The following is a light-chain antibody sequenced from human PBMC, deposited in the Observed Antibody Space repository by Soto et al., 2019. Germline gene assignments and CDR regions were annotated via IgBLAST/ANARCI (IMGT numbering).Light chain of an antibody. J-gene: IGLJ2*01. CDR3: SSFAGNNNLV. CDR2: EVS. Sequence: QSALTQPPSASGSPGQSVTIXCTGXSXXVGGYNYVSWYQQHPGKAPKLMISEVSKRPSGVPDRFSGSKSGNTASLTVSGLQAEDEADYYCSSFAGNNNLVFGGGTKLTVL. CDR1: SXXVGGYNY. V-gene: IGLV2-8*01.